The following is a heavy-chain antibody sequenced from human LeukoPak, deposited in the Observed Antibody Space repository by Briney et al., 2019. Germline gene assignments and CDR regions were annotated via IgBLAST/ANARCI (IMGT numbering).Heavy chain of an antibody. CDR2: IYYSEST. D-gene: IGHD3-22*01. Sequence: SEPLSLTCTVSGGSISSYYWSWIRQPPGKGLAWIGCIYYSESTYYNPSLKSRVTISVDTSKHQFSLKLSSVTAADTAVYYCARLSYYYDSSGYPQLRSIDYWGQGTLVTVSS. V-gene: IGHV4-59*04. CDR1: GGSISSYY. CDR3: ARLSYYYDSSGYPQLRSIDY. J-gene: IGHJ4*02.